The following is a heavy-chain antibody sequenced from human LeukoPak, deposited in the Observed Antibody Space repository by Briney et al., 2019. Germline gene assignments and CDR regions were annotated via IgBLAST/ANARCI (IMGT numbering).Heavy chain of an antibody. CDR3: AKGGYYERPWYFDY. D-gene: IGHD3-22*01. CDR1: EFTFSHYA. V-gene: IGHV3-30*18. Sequence: GRSLRLSCAASEFTFSHYAMHWVRQAPGKGLEWVAVISFDGTNKFYADSVKGRFTIPRDNSKNALYLQMNSLRAEDTAVYYCAKGGYYERPWYFDYWGQGTLVTVSS. J-gene: IGHJ4*02. CDR2: ISFDGTNK.